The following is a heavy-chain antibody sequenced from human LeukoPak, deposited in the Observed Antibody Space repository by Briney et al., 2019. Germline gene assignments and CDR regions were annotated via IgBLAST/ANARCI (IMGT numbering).Heavy chain of an antibody. CDR1: GDSISSGYY. CDR2: IYHSGST. J-gene: IGHJ6*03. D-gene: IGHD5-12*01. V-gene: IGHV4-38-2*02. CDR3: ARVYSGYDSAYYYYYMDV. Sequence: SETLSLTCTVSGDSISSGYYWGWIRQPPGKGLEWIGSIYHSGSTYYNPSLKSRVTISVDTSKNQFSLKLSSVTAADTAVYYCARVYSGYDSAYYYYYMDVWGKGTTVTVSS.